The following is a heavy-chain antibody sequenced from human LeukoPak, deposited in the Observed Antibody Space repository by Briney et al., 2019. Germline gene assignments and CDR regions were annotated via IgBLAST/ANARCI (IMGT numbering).Heavy chain of an antibody. CDR2: INHSGST. V-gene: IGHV4-34*01. CDR3: ARGHRITIFGVVYYYYYYGMDV. D-gene: IGHD3-3*01. CDR1: GGSFSGYY. J-gene: IGHJ6*02. Sequence: PSETLSLTCAVYGGSFSGYYWSWIRQRPGKGLEWIGEINHSGSTNYNPSLKSRVTISVDTSKNQFSLKLSSATAADTAVYYCARGHRITIFGVVYYYYYYGMDVWGQGTTVTVSS.